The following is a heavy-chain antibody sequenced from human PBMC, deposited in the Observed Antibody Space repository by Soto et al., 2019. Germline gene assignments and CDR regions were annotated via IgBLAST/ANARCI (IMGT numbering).Heavy chain of an antibody. D-gene: IGHD2-2*01. CDR2: IIPISGTA. CDR3: ARSQGSSTSLEIYYYYYYGMDV. Sequence: QVQLVQSGAEVQKPGSSVKVSCKASGGTFSSYAISWVRQAPRQGLQWMGGIIPISGTANYAQKFQGRVTITADECTSTAYMELSSRRSEDTAVYYCARSQGSSTSLEIYYYYYYGMDVWGQGTTVTVSS. V-gene: IGHV1-69*01. J-gene: IGHJ6*02. CDR1: GGTFSSYA.